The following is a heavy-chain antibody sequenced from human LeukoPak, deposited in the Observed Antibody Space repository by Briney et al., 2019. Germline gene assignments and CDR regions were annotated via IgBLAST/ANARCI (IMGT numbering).Heavy chain of an antibody. D-gene: IGHD3-22*01. CDR2: IYYSGTT. V-gene: IGHV4-61*01. J-gene: IGHJ4*02. CDR1: GGSISSSSYY. CDR3: ARDSRGYYDSSGYFDH. Sequence: SETLSLTCTVSGGSISSSSYYWGWIRQPPGKGLEWIGYIYYSGTTKQNPSLKSRVTLSVDTSKNQLYLKLNSVTAADTAVYYCARDSRGYYDSSGYFDHWGQGTLVTVSS.